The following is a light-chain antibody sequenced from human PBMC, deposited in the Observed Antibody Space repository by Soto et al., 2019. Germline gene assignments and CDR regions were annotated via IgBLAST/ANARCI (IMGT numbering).Light chain of an antibody. J-gene: IGLJ7*01. Sequence: QSVLTQPPSVSGAPGQRVTISCTGPSSNIGAGYDVHWYQQLPGTAPQLLILGNLNRPSGVPDRFSGSKSDTSASLVITWLQVEDEAAYYCQSYDRSLSGSVLGGGTQLTVL. V-gene: IGLV1-40*01. CDR3: QSYDRSLSGSV. CDR2: GNL. CDR1: SSNIGAGYD.